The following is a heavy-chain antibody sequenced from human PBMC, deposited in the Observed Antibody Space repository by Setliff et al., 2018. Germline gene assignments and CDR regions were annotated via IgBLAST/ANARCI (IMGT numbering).Heavy chain of an antibody. D-gene: IGHD3-22*01. J-gene: IGHJ4*02. CDR1: GHTFITFG. CDR3: AYDSSGYYPGY. Sequence: ASVKVSCKASGHTFITFGISWVRQAPGQGLEWMGWISAYSDDTKYAEKFQGRVTMTMDASTGTAYMELRSLRSDDTAVYICAYDSSGYYPGYWGQGTLVTVSS. V-gene: IGHV1-18*01. CDR2: ISAYSDDT.